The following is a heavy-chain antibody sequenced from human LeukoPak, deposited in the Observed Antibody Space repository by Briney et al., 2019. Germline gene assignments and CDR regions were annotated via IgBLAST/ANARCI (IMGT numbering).Heavy chain of an antibody. CDR3: ARWGTDSDV. V-gene: IGHV1-69*02. CDR1: GGTFSSYT. CDR2: IIPILGIA. Sequence: ASVKVSCKASGGTFSSYTISWVRQAPGQGLEWMGRIIPILGIANYAQKFQGRVTITADKSTGTAYMELSSLRSEATAVYYCARWGTDSDVWGKGTTVTVSS. D-gene: IGHD1-14*01. J-gene: IGHJ6*04.